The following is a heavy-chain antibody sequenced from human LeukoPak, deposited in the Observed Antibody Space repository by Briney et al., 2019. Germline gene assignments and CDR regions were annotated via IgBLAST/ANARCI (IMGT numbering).Heavy chain of an antibody. CDR3: ATEDNIAARPNWFDP. CDR1: GYTFTSYD. D-gene: IGHD6-6*01. V-gene: IGHV1-8*01. J-gene: IGHJ5*02. CDR2: MNPNRGDT. Sequence: ASVKVSCKASGYTFTSYDIHWVRQATGQGLEWMGRMNPNRGDTDYAQKFQGRVTMTRDTSISTAYMELSSLRSEDTAVYYCATEDNIAARPNWFDPWGQGTLVTVSS.